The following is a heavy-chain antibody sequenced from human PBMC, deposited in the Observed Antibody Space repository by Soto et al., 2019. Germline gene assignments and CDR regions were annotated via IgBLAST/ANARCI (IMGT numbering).Heavy chain of an antibody. CDR1: GFTFSDEN. J-gene: IGHJ4*02. Sequence: PGGSLRLSCATSGFTFSDENMSWVRQAPGKGLEWVSTISSSGAGTYYADSVRGRFIVSRDSSKNSLYLQMSSLRVEDTALYYCAKDVCSGSTTSCYTRLDFWGQGALVTVSS. V-gene: IGHV3-43D*04. CDR2: ISSSGAGT. CDR3: AKDVCSGSTTSCYTRLDF. D-gene: IGHD2-2*02.